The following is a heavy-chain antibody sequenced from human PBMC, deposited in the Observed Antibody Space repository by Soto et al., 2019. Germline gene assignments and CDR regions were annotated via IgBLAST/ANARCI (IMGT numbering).Heavy chain of an antibody. CDR2: ISSSSSTI. J-gene: IGHJ6*02. D-gene: IGHD4-17*01. CDR3: ARGTTVTTYYYYGMDV. CDR1: GFTFSSYS. Sequence: PGGSLRLSCAATGFTFSSYSMNWVRQAPGKGLEWVSYISSSSSTIYYAESVKGRFTISRDNAKNSLYLQMNSLRDEDTAVYYCARGTTVTTYYYYGMDVWGQGTTVTVSS. V-gene: IGHV3-48*02.